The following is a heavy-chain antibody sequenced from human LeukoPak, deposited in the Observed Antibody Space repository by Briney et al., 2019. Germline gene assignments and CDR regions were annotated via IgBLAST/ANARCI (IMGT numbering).Heavy chain of an antibody. CDR2: IGTAGDT. V-gene: IGHV3-13*01. CDR1: GFTFSSYD. CDR3: ARAKVYYDSSGYYLFDY. Sequence: GGSLRPSCAASGFTFSSYDMHWVRQATGKGLEWVSAIGTAGDTYYPGSVKGRFTISRENAKNSLYLQMNSLRAGDTAVYYCARAKVYYDSSGYYLFDYWGQGTLVTVSS. D-gene: IGHD3-22*01. J-gene: IGHJ4*02.